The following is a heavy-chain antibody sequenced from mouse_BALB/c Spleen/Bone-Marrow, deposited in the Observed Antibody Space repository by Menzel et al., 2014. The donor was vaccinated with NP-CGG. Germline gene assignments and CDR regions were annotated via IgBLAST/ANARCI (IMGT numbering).Heavy chain of an antibody. CDR2: ISSGGGYI. V-gene: IGHV5-9-3*01. CDR1: GFTFNNYA. J-gene: IGHJ3*01. Sequence: VQLKESGGGLVQPGGALNLSCAASGFTFNNYAMSWARQTPERRLEWVATISSGGGYIYYPDSVKGQFTISRDNAKNTLYLQMSSLRCEDTAMYYCVRQEASYDGYYRGFAYWGQGTLVTVSA. CDR3: VRQEASYDGYYRGFAY. D-gene: IGHD2-3*01.